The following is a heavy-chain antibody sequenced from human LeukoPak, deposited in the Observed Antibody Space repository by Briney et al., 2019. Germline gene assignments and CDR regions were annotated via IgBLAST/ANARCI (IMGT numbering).Heavy chain of an antibody. CDR3: ARDYYNSSGYFYSQY. CDR1: GFTFSSYW. J-gene: IGHJ4*02. Sequence: PGGSLRLSCAASGFTFSSYWMSWVRQAPGKGLEWVANIKQDGSEKYYVDSVKGRFTISRDNAKNSLYLQMNSLRAEDTAVYYCARDYYNSSGYFYSQYWGQGALVTVSS. V-gene: IGHV3-7*01. D-gene: IGHD3-22*01. CDR2: IKQDGSEK.